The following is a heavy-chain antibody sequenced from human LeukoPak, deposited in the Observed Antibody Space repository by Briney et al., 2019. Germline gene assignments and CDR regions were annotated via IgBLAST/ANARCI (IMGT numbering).Heavy chain of an antibody. V-gene: IGHV6-1*01. Sequence: SQTLSLTCAISGDSVSINSAAWNWIRQSPSRGLEWLGRTYQRSKWYNNYAVSVKSRITINPDISKNQFSLQLNSVTPEDTAVYYCARSPSPYSSGWYFDYWGQGSLVTVSS. J-gene: IGHJ4*02. CDR3: ARSPSPYSSGWYFDY. CDR1: GDSVSINSAA. D-gene: IGHD6-19*01. CDR2: TYQRSKWYN.